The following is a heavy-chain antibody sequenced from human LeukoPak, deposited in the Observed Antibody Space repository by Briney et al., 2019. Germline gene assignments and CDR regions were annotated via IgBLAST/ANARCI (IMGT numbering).Heavy chain of an antibody. CDR2: IIPIFGTA. CDR3: ARGDYGGKFHCYGMDV. V-gene: IGHV1-69*13. J-gene: IGHJ6*02. D-gene: IGHD4-23*01. CDR1: GGTFSSYA. Sequence: SVKVSCKASGGTFSSYAISWVRQAPGQGLEWMGGIIPIFGTANYAQKFQGRVTITADESTSTAYMELSSLRSEDTAVYYCARGDYGGKFHCYGMDVWGQGTTVTVSS.